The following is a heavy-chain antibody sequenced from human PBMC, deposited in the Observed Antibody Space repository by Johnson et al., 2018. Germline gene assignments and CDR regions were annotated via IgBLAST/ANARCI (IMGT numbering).Heavy chain of an antibody. CDR2: ISYDGSNK. J-gene: IGHJ3*02. CDR1: GFTFSSYA. Sequence: QVQLVESGGGLVKPGGSLRLSCAASGFTFSSYAMHWVRQAPGKGLEWVAVISYDGSNKYYADSVKGRFTISRDNSKNTLSLQMNSLRAEDMAVYYCARDRSNAFDIWGQGTMVTASS. CDR3: ARDRSNAFDI. V-gene: IGHV3-30-3*01.